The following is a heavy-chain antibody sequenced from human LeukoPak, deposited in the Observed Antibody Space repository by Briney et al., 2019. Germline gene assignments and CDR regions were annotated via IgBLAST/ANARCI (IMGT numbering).Heavy chain of an antibody. J-gene: IGHJ4*02. CDR1: GFTVSSYG. V-gene: IGHV3-33*01. Sequence: GGSLRLSCAASGFTVSSYGMHWVRQAPGKGLEWVAVIWYDGSNKYYADSVKGRFTISRDNSKNTLYLQMNSLRAEDTAVYYCARDSSGWYFDYWGQGTLVTVSS. CDR2: IWYDGSNK. CDR3: ARDSSGWYFDY. D-gene: IGHD6-19*01.